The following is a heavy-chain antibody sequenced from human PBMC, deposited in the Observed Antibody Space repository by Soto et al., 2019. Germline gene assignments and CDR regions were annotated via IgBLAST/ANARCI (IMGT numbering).Heavy chain of an antibody. CDR1: EFTFSNYE. D-gene: IGHD3-22*01. J-gene: IGHJ4*02. CDR2: ISYTGSTI. Sequence: PGGSLRLSCVASEFTFSNYEMNWVRQAPGKGLEWVSYISYTGSTIYYADSVRGRFTISRDNSKNSLYLQMNSLRAEDTAVYYCARGLRNYYDRSGLHYWGQGTPVTVSS. V-gene: IGHV3-48*03. CDR3: ARGLRNYYDRSGLHY.